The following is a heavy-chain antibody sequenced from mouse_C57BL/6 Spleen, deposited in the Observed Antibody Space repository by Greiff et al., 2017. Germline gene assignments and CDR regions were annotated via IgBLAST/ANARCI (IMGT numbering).Heavy chain of an antibody. CDR1: GYTFTDYY. D-gene: IGHD2-4*01. J-gene: IGHJ2*01. V-gene: IGHV1-26*01. CDR3: ARGVYDYDANFDY. Sequence: VQLQQSGPELVKPGASVKISCKASGYTFTDYYMNWVKQSPGKSLEWIGDINPNNGGTSYNQKFKGKATLTVDKSSSTAYMELRSLTSEDSAAYYCARGVYDYDANFDYWGQGTTLTVSS. CDR2: INPNNGGT.